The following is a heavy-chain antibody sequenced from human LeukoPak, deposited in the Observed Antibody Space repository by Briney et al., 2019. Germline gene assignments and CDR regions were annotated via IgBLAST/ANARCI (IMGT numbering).Heavy chain of an antibody. V-gene: IGHV3-53*01. J-gene: IGHJ4*02. CDR3: ARDRVGALDY. CDR2: IYSGGST. CDR1: GFTFSSYA. D-gene: IGHD1-26*01. Sequence: QTGGSLRLSCAASGFTFSSYAMSWVRQAPGKGLEWVSVIYSGGSTYYADSVKGRFTISRDNSKNTLYLQMDSLRAEDTAVYYCARDRVGALDYWGQGTLVTVSS.